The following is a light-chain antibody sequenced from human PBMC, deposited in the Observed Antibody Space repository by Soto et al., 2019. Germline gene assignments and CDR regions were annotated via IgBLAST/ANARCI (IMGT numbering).Light chain of an antibody. CDR2: GAS. V-gene: IGKV3-20*01. Sequence: EIVLTQFPGTLSWSPGERAILSCRASQSVARNSLAWYQQKVRRAPRVLIYGASNRATGVTDRFSGSGSGTDFTLTITRLEPDDFAVYFCQQYGSAPRTFGQGTRLEIK. J-gene: IGKJ5*01. CDR1: QSVARNS. CDR3: QQYGSAPRT.